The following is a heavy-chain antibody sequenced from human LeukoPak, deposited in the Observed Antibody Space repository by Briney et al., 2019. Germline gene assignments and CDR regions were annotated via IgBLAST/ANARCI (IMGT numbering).Heavy chain of an antibody. D-gene: IGHD7-27*01. CDR2: MSPDGSAT. V-gene: IGHV3-74*01. CDR3: ARDMWGTFDY. Sequence: GGSLRLSWEASGFTFRDFWMHWVRQAPGKGPVWVSRMSPDGSATYYADSVKGRFTISRDNAENTMYLQMSSLRAEDTAVYYCARDMWGTFDYWGQGALVTVSS. J-gene: IGHJ4*02. CDR1: GFTFRDFW.